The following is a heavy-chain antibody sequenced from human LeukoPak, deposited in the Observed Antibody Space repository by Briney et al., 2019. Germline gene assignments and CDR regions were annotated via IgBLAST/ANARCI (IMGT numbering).Heavy chain of an antibody. CDR2: IYPGDSNT. V-gene: IGHV5-51*01. CDR1: GSSFTSYW. Sequence: PGASLKISCKGSGSSFTSYWIGWVRQLPGKGLEWMGIIYPGDSNTRYSPSLQGQVTISADKSISTAYLQWSSLKASDTAMYYCARQGTGEIDFWGQGTLVTVSS. J-gene: IGHJ4*02. D-gene: IGHD7-27*01. CDR3: ARQGTGEIDF.